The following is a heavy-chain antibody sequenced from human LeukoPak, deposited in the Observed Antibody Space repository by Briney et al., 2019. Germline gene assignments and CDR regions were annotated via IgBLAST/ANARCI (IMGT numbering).Heavy chain of an antibody. CDR3: ARDGAAADYYYYYMDV. J-gene: IGHJ6*03. CDR2: INTNTGNP. V-gene: IGHV7-4-1*02. CDR1: GYTLTELS. Sequence: ASVKVSCKVSGYTLTELSMHWVRQAPGQGLEWMGWINTNTGNPTYAQGFTGRFVFSLDTSVSTAYLQISSLKAEDTAVYYCARDGAAADYYYYYMDVWGKGTTVTVSS. D-gene: IGHD6-13*01.